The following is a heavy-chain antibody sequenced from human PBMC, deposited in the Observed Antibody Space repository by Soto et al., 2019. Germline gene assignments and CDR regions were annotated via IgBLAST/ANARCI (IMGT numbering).Heavy chain of an antibody. CDR3: ARRSYGSGVDL. CDR2: IFYSGGT. D-gene: IGHD3-10*01. CDR1: GGSISSSGHY. J-gene: IGHJ5*02. V-gene: IGHV4-39*01. Sequence: PSETLSLTCTVSGGSISSSGHYWGWICQTPGKGLEWIGNIFYSGGTHYNASFRSRVSISVDSSKNQLSLKVTSVTAADTAVYYCARRSYGSGVDLWGRGTLVTVSS.